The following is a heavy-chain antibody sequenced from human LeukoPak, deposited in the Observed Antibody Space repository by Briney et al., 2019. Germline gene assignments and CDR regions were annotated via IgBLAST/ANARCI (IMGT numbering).Heavy chain of an antibody. V-gene: IGHV1-2*02. J-gene: IGHJ4*02. Sequence: GASLKVSCKASGYTFTGYYIHWVRQAPGQGLEWMGWINPKSGGSKYAQKFQGRVTMTRDTSISTAYMELSRLRSDDTAVYYCARDITGTTLDYWGQGTLVTVSS. D-gene: IGHD1-20*01. CDR2: INPKSGGS. CDR1: GYTFTGYY. CDR3: ARDITGTTLDY.